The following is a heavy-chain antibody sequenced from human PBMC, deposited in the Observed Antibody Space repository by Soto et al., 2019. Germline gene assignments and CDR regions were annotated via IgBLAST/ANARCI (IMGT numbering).Heavy chain of an antibody. V-gene: IGHV3-33*01. D-gene: IGHD4-4*01. J-gene: IGHJ6*02. Sequence: QVNLVQSGGGLVQPGRSLRLSGEASGFTFRNSGMEWIRQAPGKGLEWVARIWYDGSSQYYADSVKGRFTISRDNSKNTLYMEMNSVRVEDTAVYYCARDMDSNYDGMDVWGQGTTVIVSS. CDR1: GFTFRNSG. CDR3: ARDMDSNYDGMDV. CDR2: IWYDGSSQ.